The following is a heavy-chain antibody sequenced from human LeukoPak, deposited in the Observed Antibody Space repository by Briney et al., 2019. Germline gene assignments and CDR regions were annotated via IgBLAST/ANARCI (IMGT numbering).Heavy chain of an antibody. D-gene: IGHD2-2*02. CDR2: IYTSGST. CDR3: ARGVVPGAIGWFDP. J-gene: IGHJ5*02. V-gene: IGHV4-4*07. Sequence: SETLSLTCTVSDGFISTYYWTWIRQPAGKGLEWIGRIYTSGSTNYNPSFKSRVTMSVDTSKNQFSLKLISVTATDTAVYYCARGVVPGAIGWFDPWGQGTLSPSPQ. CDR1: DGFISTYY.